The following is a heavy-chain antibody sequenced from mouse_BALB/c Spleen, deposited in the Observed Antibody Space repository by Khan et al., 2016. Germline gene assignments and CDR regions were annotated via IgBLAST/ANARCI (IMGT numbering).Heavy chain of an antibody. V-gene: IGHV4-1*02. D-gene: IGHD1-2*01. CDR3: ARRHYYGYMNY. CDR1: GFDFSRYW. Sequence: EVKLLESGGGLVQPGGSLKLSCAASGFDFSRYWMSWVRQAPGKGLEWIGEINPDSSTINYTPSLKDKFIISRDTAKNTLYLQMSKVRSEDTALYFCARRHYYGYMNYWGQGTTLTVSS. CDR2: INPDSSTI. J-gene: IGHJ2*01.